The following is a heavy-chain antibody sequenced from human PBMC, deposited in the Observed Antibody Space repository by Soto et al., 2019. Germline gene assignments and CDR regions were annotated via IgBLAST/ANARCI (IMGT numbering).Heavy chain of an antibody. CDR1: GFTFSTYG. D-gene: IGHD3-16*01. V-gene: IGHV3-30*03. J-gene: IGHJ4*02. CDR3: ATDANEYLWEYYFDF. CDR2: ISHDGSNQ. Sequence: VGSLRLSCAASGFTFSTYGMHWVRQAPATGLEWVAFISHDGSNQYYADSMKGRFTISRDNSKNTLYLQMNSLRPDDTAVYYCATDANEYLWEYYFDFWGQGTLVTVSS.